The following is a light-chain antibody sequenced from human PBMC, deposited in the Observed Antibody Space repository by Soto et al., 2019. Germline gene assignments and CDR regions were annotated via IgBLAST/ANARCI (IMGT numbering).Light chain of an antibody. Sequence: DIQMTQSPPSLSASVGDRVTITCRASQGIGNSLAWYQQKPGTVPKLLIYSASTLQSGVPSRFSGSGSGTDFTLTISSLQHEDVEAYYCQKYNTVPATFGQGTRLEIK. J-gene: IGKJ5*01. CDR1: QGIGNS. CDR2: SAS. V-gene: IGKV1-27*01. CDR3: QKYNTVPAT.